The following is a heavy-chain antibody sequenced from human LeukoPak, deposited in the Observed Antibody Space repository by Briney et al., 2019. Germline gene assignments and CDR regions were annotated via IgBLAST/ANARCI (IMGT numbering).Heavy chain of an antibody. Sequence: ASVKVSCKASGYTFTSYGISWVRQAPGQGLEWMGWISAYNGNTNYAQKLQGRVTMTTDTSTSTAYMELRSLRSDDTALYYCARQYSGYDYPTASFDYWGQGTLVTVSS. J-gene: IGHJ4*02. CDR2: ISAYNGNT. CDR3: ARQYSGYDYPTASFDY. CDR1: GYTFTSYG. V-gene: IGHV1-18*01. D-gene: IGHD5-12*01.